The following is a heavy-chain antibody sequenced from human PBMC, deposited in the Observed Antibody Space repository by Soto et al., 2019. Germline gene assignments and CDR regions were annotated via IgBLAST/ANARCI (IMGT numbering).Heavy chain of an antibody. V-gene: IGHV3-21*01. CDR1: GFTFSTYS. CDR2: ISPSSTYI. J-gene: IGHJ4*02. CDR3: GRVGGGVVVVPGANRGDF. Sequence: EVQLVESGGGLVKPGGSLRLSCAASGFTFSTYSMSWVRQAPGKGLEWVSSISPSSTYIHYADSVKGRFTISRDNAEKSVCLQMNSLRAEETAIYYCGRVGGGVVVVPGANRGDFWGQGTLVTVSS. D-gene: IGHD2-2*01.